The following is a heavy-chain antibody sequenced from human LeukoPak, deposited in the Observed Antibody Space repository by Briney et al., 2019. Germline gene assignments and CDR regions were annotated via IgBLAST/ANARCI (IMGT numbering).Heavy chain of an antibody. CDR2: IYSGGST. CDR3: ARVPQLGHFDY. D-gene: IGHD6-6*01. CDR1: GFTVSSNY. V-gene: IGHV3-53*01. Sequence: GGSLRLSCAASGFTVSSNYMSWVRQAPGKGLEWVSVIYSGGSTYYADSVKGRFTISRDNSKNTLYLQMNSLRAEDTAAYYCARVPQLGHFDYWGQGTLVTVSS. J-gene: IGHJ4*02.